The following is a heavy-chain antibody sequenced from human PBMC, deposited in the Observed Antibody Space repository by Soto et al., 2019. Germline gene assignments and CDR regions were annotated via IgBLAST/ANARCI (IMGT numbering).Heavy chain of an antibody. CDR1: GFTFSSYG. V-gene: IGHV3-30*18. Sequence: GGSLRLSCAASGFTFSSYGMHWVRQAPGKGLEWVAVISYDGSNKYYADSVKGRFTISRDNSKNTLYLQMNSLRAEDTAVYYCAKDLPRRSDVGRGYYYYYGMDVWGQGTTVTVSS. D-gene: IGHD3-16*01. J-gene: IGHJ6*02. CDR3: AKDLPRRSDVGRGYYYYYGMDV. CDR2: ISYDGSNK.